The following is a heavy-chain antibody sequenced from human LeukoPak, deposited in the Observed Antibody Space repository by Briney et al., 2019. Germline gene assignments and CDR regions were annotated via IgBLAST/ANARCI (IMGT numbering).Heavy chain of an antibody. CDR3: AKDDHGGSGWRDYYDY. CDR1: GFTFSTYA. J-gene: IGHJ4*02. V-gene: IGHV3-23*01. D-gene: IGHD6-19*01. CDR2: ISGSGGST. Sequence: GGSLRLSCAASGFTFSTYAMSWVRQAPGKGLEWVSAISGSGGSTYYADSVKGRFTISRDNSRNTLSLQMNSPRAEDTAVYYCAKDDHGGSGWRDYYDYWGQGTLVTVSS.